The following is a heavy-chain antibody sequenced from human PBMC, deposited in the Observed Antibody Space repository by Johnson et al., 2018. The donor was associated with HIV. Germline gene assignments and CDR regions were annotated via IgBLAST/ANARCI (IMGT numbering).Heavy chain of an antibody. V-gene: IGHV3-30*03. D-gene: IGHD6-6*01. CDR3: AREGRGSSSGAFDI. CDR2: ISYDGSNK. CDR1: GFTFSSYG. J-gene: IGHJ3*02. Sequence: QVQLVESGGGVVQPGRSLRLSCAASGFTFSSYGMHWVRQAPGKGLEWVAVISYDGSNKYYADSVKGRFTISKDNSKNTLYLQVKSLRAEDMAVYYCAREGRGSSSGAFDIWGQGTMVTVSS.